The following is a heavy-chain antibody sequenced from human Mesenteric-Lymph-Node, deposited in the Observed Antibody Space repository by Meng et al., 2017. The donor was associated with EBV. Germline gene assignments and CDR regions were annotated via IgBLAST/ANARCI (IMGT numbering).Heavy chain of an antibody. V-gene: IGHV2-5*02. CDR3: AHRPPDYGNWFDP. J-gene: IGHJ5*02. CDR2: IYWDDDK. Sequence: IPLKGSGPTLGTPTQTLPLTRTFPGFALDTSAVGVGWFRQPPGKALEWLALIYWDDDKWYSPSLRSRLTISKDTSKNQVVLRMTNMDPADTATYYCAHRPPDYGNWFDPWGQGTLVTVSS. CDR1: GFALDTSAVG. D-gene: IGHD4-17*01.